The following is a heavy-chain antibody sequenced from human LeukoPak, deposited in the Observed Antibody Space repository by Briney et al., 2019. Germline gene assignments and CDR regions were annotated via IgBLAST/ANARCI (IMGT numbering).Heavy chain of an antibody. D-gene: IGHD5-18*01. V-gene: IGHV4-59*02. CDR1: GGSVNSYY. J-gene: IGHJ5*02. CDR3: ARDWGYSYGYAQGWFDP. CDR2: IDYSGNT. Sequence: SETLSLTCTVSGGSVNSYYWSWIRQPPGKGLEWLGYIDYSGNTNYSPSLQSRLTISVDTSKNQFSLKLSSVTAADTAVYYCARDWGYSYGYAQGWFDPWDQGTLVTVSS.